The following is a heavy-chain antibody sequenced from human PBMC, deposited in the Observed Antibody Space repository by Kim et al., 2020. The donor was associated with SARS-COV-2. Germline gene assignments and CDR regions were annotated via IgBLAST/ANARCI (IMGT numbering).Heavy chain of an antibody. Sequence: GGSLRLSCAASGFTFSSYWMHWVRQAPGKGLVWVSRINGDGSSTTYADSVKGRFTISRDNAKNTLYLQMNSLRAEDTAVYYCPRGVYSYAYWGQGTLVTVSS. D-gene: IGHD5-18*01. CDR1: GFTFSSYW. V-gene: IGHV3-74*01. J-gene: IGHJ4*02. CDR3: PRGVYSYAY. CDR2: INGDGSST.